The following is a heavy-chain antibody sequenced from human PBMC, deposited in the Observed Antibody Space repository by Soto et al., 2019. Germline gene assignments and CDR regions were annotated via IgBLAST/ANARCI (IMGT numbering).Heavy chain of an antibody. CDR1: GFTFSNAS. Sequence: GGSLRLSCAASGFTFSNASMSWVRQAPGKGLEWVGRIKSQGYGGTADHAAPVKGRITISRDDSKNTLYLQVNSLKTEDTAVYYCTTDPFYDSSGYYSHFEHWGQGTLVTVSS. CDR3: TTDPFYDSSGYYSHFEH. D-gene: IGHD3-22*01. V-gene: IGHV3-15*01. CDR2: IKSQGYGGTA. J-gene: IGHJ1*01.